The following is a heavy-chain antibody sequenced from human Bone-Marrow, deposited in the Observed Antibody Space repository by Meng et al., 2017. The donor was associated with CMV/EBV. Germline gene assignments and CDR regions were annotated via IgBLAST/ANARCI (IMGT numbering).Heavy chain of an antibody. CDR2: ISGSGGST. CDR1: GFTFNSYA. CDR3: AKEGSSSWPYYYYGMDV. V-gene: IGHV3-23*01. J-gene: IGHJ6*02. Sequence: GGSLRLSCAASGFTFNSYAMSWVRQAPGKGLEWVSAISGSGGSTYYADSVKGRFTISRDNSKNTLYLQMNSLRAEDTAVYYCAKEGSSSWPYYYYGMDVWGQGTTVTVSS. D-gene: IGHD6-13*01.